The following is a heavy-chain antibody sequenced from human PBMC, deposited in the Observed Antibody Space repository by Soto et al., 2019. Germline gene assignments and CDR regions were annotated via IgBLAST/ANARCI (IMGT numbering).Heavy chain of an antibody. V-gene: IGHV4-34*01. J-gene: IGHJ5*02. CDR3: ARHGTGSRGVDL. Sequence: QVQLQQWGAGLLKPSETLSRICGVYGGSLSGYYWIWIRQSPGRGLEWIGETNDSGSTKYNPSLKSRVTISIDTSKKQFSLRLNSVTAADTAVYYCARHGTGSRGVDLWGQGMMVTVSS. D-gene: IGHD1-1*01. CDR1: GGSLSGYY. CDR2: TNDSGST.